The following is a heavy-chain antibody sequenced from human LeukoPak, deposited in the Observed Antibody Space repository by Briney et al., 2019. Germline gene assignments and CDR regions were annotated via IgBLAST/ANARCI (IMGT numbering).Heavy chain of an antibody. CDR2: IIPIFGTA. CDR1: GATFSSYA. V-gene: IGHV1-69*05. D-gene: IGHD1-26*01. Sequence: SVKVSCNASGATFSSYAISWVRQAPGQGLEWMGRIIPIFGTANYAQKFQGRVTITTDESTSTAYMELSSLRSEDTAVYYCARDIVGATNYWGQGTLVTVSS. J-gene: IGHJ4*02. CDR3: ARDIVGATNY.